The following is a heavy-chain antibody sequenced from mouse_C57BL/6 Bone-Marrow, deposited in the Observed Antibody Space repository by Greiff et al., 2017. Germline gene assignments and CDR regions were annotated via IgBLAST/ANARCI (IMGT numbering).Heavy chain of an antibody. J-gene: IGHJ2*01. D-gene: IGHD4-1*01. Sequence: VQLQQPGAELVKPGASVKMSCKASGYTFTSYWITWVKQRPGQGLEWIGDTYPTSGRTNYNEKFKSKAILTVDTSSNTAYMQLSSLTSEDSAVFYCARSGPLGRSFDYWGQGTTLTVSS. V-gene: IGHV1-55*01. CDR2: TYPTSGRT. CDR1: GYTFTSYW. CDR3: ARSGPLGRSFDY.